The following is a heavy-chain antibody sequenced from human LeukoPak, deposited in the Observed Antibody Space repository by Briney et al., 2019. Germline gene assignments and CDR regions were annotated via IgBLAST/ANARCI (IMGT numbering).Heavy chain of an antibody. CDR1: GGSISSSY. V-gene: IGHV4-59*01. D-gene: IGHD6-19*01. CDR2: IDNSGST. J-gene: IGHJ6*02. Sequence: SQTLSLTCTVSGGSISSSYWSWVRQPPGKGLEWIGYIDNSGSTNYNPSLKSRVTISLDTPKSQFSLKLSSVTAADTAVYYCARAPLYSGGSGWSIYYFYAMDVWGRGTTVTVSS. CDR3: ARAPLYSGGSGWSIYYFYAMDV.